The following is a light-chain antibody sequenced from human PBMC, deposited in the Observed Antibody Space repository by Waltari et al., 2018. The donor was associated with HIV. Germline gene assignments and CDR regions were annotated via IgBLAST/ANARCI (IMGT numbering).Light chain of an antibody. J-gene: IGLJ2*01. V-gene: IGLV1-44*01. Sequence: QSVLTQPPSASGTPEQRVTISCSGSTSNIGRNTVSWFEQFPGKAPKVLIYGKNQRHSEVPDRFSGSKSGNSASLAISGLQSEDEADYYCASWDDSLNGPVFGGVTKLTVV. CDR1: TSNIGRNT. CDR3: ASWDDSLNGPV. CDR2: GKN.